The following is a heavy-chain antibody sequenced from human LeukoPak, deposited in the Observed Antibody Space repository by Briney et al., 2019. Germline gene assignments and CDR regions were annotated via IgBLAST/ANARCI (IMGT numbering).Heavy chain of an antibody. J-gene: IGHJ4*02. CDR3: AKSSGWYLDY. D-gene: IGHD6-19*01. V-gene: IGHV3-30*18. CDR2: ISYDGSNK. Sequence: GGSLRLSCAASGFAISRNFMTWVRQAPGKGLEWVAVISYDGSNKYYADSVKGRFTISRDNSKNTLYLQMNSLRAEDTAVYYCAKSSGWYLDYWGQGTLVTVSS. CDR1: GFAISRNF.